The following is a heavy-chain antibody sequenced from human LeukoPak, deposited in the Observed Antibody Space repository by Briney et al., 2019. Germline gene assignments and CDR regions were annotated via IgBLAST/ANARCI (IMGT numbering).Heavy chain of an antibody. Sequence: SLRLSCAASGFTFSSYGMHWVRQAPGKGLEWVAVISYDGSNKYYADSVKGRFTISRDNSKNTLYLQVNSLRAEDTAVYYCAKEWAYSYGLFDYWGQGTLVTVSS. CDR1: GFTFSSYG. J-gene: IGHJ4*02. V-gene: IGHV3-30*18. D-gene: IGHD5-18*01. CDR3: AKEWAYSYGLFDY. CDR2: ISYDGSNK.